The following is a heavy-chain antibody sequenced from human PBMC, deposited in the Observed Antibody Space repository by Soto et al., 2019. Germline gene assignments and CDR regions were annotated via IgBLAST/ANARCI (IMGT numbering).Heavy chain of an antibody. J-gene: IGHJ4*02. CDR2: VHYDQTT. CDR1: GGSVGGSGYY. CDR3: ARQRGCFGEADY. Sequence: QLQLQESGPGLLKPAETLFLSCSVSGGSVGGSGYYWGWIRQSPVKGLEWIGNVHYDQTTYYSPSLESRLTISIVTLKNNLSLNLTSVITADAAVYYCARQRGCFGEADYWGQGTLVTVSS. D-gene: IGHD3-10*01. V-gene: IGHV4-39*01.